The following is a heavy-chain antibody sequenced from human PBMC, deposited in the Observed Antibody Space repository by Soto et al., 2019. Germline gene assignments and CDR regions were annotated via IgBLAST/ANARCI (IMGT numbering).Heavy chain of an antibody. J-gene: IGHJ6*02. Sequence: GGSLILSCAASGFTVSSNYMSWVRQAPGKGLEWVSVIYSGGSTYYADSVKGRFTISRDNSKNTLYLQMNSLRAEDTAVYYCARDFCISTSCQHYYYYGMDVWGQGTTVTVSS. CDR3: ARDFCISTSCQHYYYYGMDV. CDR2: IYSGGST. V-gene: IGHV3-66*01. CDR1: GFTVSSNY. D-gene: IGHD2-2*01.